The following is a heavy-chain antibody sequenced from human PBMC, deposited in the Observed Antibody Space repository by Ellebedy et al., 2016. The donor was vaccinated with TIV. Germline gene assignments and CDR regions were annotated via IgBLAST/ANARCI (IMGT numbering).Heavy chain of an antibody. Sequence: GESLKISCKGSGYRFTSHWLGWVRQLPGTGLEWMGIIYPGDSDTRYSPSFQGQVTISADKSISTAYLQWSRLKASDTAMYYCARRLGRPSDIAFDYWGQGTLVTVSS. J-gene: IGHJ4*02. CDR1: GYRFTSHW. CDR3: ARRLGRPSDIAFDY. D-gene: IGHD2-21*01. V-gene: IGHV5-51*01. CDR2: IYPGDSDT.